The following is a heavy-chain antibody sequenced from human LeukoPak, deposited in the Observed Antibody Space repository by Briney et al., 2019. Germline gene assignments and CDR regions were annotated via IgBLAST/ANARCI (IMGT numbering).Heavy chain of an antibody. CDR2: MNPNSGNT. CDR1: GYTLTNYD. CDR3: ARDTADFQGLDI. J-gene: IGHJ3*02. V-gene: IGHV1-8*03. Sequence: GASVKVSCKASGYTLTNYDINWVRQATGQGLEWMGWMNPNSGNTGYAQKFQGRVTFTRNTSINTAYMELNSLRAEDTAVYYCARDTADFQGLDIWGQGTKVTVSS. D-gene: IGHD3-3*01.